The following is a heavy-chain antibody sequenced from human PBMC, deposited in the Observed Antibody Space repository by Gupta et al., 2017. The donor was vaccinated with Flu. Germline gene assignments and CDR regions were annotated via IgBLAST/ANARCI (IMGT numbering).Heavy chain of an antibody. CDR1: GYPFTSYD. D-gene: IGHD2-8*02. CDR2: MNPSRDNT. Sequence: QVQLVQSGAEVKKPGASVQVTCKASGYPFTSYDIHGVRQAPGQGLEWMGWMNPSRDNTGYAQKFQGRVTMTRDTSISTFYMELSSLRSEDTAVYYCARMVGYRAKQVRLDYWGQGTLVTVSS. V-gene: IGHV1-8*01. J-gene: IGHJ4*02. CDR3: ARMVGYRAKQVRLDY.